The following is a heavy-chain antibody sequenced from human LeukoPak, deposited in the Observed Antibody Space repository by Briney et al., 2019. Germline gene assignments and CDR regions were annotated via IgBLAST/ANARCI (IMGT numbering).Heavy chain of an antibody. V-gene: IGHV3-66*01. J-gene: IGHJ4*02. CDR1: GFTVRSNY. CDR2: FYSDGNT. Sequence: GGSLRLSCSASGFTVRSNYESWVRQVPGKGLEWVGVFYSDGNTYYADSVKSRFAISRDNSKNTLYLQMNSVRAEDTAVYYCARDRYCGGDCSFDYWGQGTLVTVSS. CDR3: ARDRYCGGDCSFDY. D-gene: IGHD2-21*02.